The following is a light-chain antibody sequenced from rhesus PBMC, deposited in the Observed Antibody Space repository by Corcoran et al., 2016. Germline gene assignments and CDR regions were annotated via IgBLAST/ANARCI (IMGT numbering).Light chain of an antibody. CDR3: QQYRNWPYS. V-gene: IGKV3S9*01. CDR2: ASA. CDR1: KGVGRY. Sequence: EIVMTQSPATLSLSPGERATLSCRASKGVGRYRDWYQQKPEQAPSLLLYASASRAPGIPDRFSGSGSGTAFTLTISSLVTGGFAVYYCQQYRNWPYSFGQGTKVEIK. J-gene: IGKJ2*01.